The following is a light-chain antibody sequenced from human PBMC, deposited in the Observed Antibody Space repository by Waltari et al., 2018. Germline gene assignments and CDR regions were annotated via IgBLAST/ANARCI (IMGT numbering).Light chain of an antibody. V-gene: IGKV3-11*01. J-gene: IGKJ2*01. CDR2: DAS. CDR1: QSVGSY. CDR3: QQRSNWTPHT. Sequence: EIVLTQSPDTLSLSPGDTATLSCRASQSVGSYLAWYQQKPGHPPRLRIYDASNRATGVPDRFRGSGSGTDFTLTISSLEAEDFAVYFCQQRSNWTPHTFGQGARLDIK.